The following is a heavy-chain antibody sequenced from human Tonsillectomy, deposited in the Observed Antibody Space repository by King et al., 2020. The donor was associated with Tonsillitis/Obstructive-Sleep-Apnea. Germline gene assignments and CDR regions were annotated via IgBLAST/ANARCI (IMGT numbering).Heavy chain of an antibody. CDR3: AKDRGXXXYQLLFDY. CDR1: GFTFDDYA. Sequence: VQLVQSGGGLVQPGRSLRLSCAASGFTFDDYAMHWVRQAPGTGLEWVSGISWNSGSIGYAESVKGRFTISXAHAKNSLXLQMNLLRDEDTALYYCAKDRGXXXYQLLFDYWGQGXLVTVS. CDR2: ISWNSGSI. J-gene: IGHJ4*02. V-gene: IGHV3-9*01. D-gene: IGHD2-2*01.